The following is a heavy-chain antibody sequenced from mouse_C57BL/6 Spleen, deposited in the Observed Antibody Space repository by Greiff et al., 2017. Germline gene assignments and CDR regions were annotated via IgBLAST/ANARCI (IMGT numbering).Heavy chain of an antibody. CDR3: ARSGYYGSSFGDY. V-gene: IGHV1-82*01. D-gene: IGHD1-1*01. J-gene: IGHJ2*01. CDR1: GYAFRSSW. CDR2: IYPGDGDT. Sequence: QVQLQQSGPELVKPGASVKISCKASGYAFRSSWMNWVKQRPGKGLEWIGRIYPGDGDTNYNGKFKGKATLTADKSSSTAYMQLSSLTSEDSAVYFCARSGYYGSSFGDYWGQGTTLTVSS.